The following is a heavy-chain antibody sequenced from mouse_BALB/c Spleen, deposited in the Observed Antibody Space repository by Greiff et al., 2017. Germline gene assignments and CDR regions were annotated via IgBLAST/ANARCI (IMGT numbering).Heavy chain of an antibody. V-gene: IGHV1-55*01. CDR3: AINYDYIYYAMDY. CDR2: IYPGSGST. Sequence: QVQLQQPGAELVKPGTSVKLSCKASGYNFTSYWINWVKLRPGQGLEWIGDIYPGSGSTNYNEKFKSTATLTVDTSSSTAYMQLSSLASEDSALYYCAINYDYIYYAMDYWGQGTSVTVSS. CDR1: GYNFTSYW. J-gene: IGHJ4*01. D-gene: IGHD2-4*01.